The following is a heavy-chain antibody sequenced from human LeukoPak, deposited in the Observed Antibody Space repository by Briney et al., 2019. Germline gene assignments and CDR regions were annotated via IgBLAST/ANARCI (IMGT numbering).Heavy chain of an antibody. Sequence: GGSLRLSCAASGFTFSSYWMSWVRQAPGKGLEWVANIKQDGSEKYYVDSVRGRFTISRDNAKNSLYLQMNSLRAEDTAVYYCARALVGATPYYYGMDVWGQGTTVTVSS. D-gene: IGHD1-26*01. CDR1: GFTFSSYW. CDR3: ARALVGATPYYYGMDV. V-gene: IGHV3-7*04. CDR2: IKQDGSEK. J-gene: IGHJ6*02.